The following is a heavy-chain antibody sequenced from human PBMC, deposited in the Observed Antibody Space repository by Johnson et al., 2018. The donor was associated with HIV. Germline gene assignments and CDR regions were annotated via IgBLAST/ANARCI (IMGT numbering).Heavy chain of an antibody. CDR2: IRDDGSNK. V-gene: IGHV3-30*02. CDR3: ARETGDGDAFDI. CDR1: GFTFNSFG. D-gene: IGHD7-27*01. Sequence: QVQLVESGGGVVRPGGSLSLSCAASGFTFNSFGVHWVRQAPGKGLEWVAFIRDDGSNKYYADSVKGRFTISRDNSKNTLYLQMNSLRAEDTAVYYCARETGDGDAFDIWGQGTMVTVSS. J-gene: IGHJ3*02.